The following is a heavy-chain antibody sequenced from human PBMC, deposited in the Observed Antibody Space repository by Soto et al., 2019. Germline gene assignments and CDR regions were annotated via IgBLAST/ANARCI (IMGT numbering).Heavy chain of an antibody. D-gene: IGHD3-10*01. Sequence: QVQLQESGPGLVKPSQTLSLTCTVSSGSISSGDYYWSWIRQHPGKGLEWIGYIYYSGSTYYNPSLRSRVTMSVDTAKNQFARKLSSLTAADTAVYYCGGGVGGGGAGYWGQGTLVTGSS. CDR3: GGGVGGGGAGY. CDR1: SGSISSGDYY. V-gene: IGHV4-31*03. J-gene: IGHJ4*02. CDR2: IYYSGST.